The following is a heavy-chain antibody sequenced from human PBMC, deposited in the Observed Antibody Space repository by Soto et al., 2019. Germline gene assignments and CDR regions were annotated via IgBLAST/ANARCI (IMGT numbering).Heavy chain of an antibody. D-gene: IGHD4-17*01. CDR3: AGHPYGESWFDP. J-gene: IGHJ5*02. CDR1: GASISSGAYD. V-gene: IGHV4-31*03. Sequence: QVQLQESGPGLVKPSQTLSLTCTVSGASISSGAYDWSWIRQHPGKGLEWIGHIDDSGNTYDNPSLKNRVIISAATSKNHFSLRLTFVSAADTAVYYCAGHPYGESWFDPWGQGTLVTVSS. CDR2: IDDSGNT.